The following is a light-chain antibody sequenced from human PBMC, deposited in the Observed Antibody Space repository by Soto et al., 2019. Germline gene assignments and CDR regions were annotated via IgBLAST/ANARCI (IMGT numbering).Light chain of an antibody. V-gene: IGKV1-12*01. Sequence: DIQMTQSPSSVSASVGDTVTITCRASQGISSWLAWYQQKPGRAPKLLIYTASSLQGGAPSRFTGSGSGTDFTLTITRLQPDDIAVYYCQQGNSFPLTFGGGTKVDIK. CDR3: QQGNSFPLT. CDR2: TAS. J-gene: IGKJ4*01. CDR1: QGISSW.